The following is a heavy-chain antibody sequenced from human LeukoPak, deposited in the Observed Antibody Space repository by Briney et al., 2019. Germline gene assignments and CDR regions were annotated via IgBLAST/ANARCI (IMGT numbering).Heavy chain of an antibody. V-gene: IGHV1-3*01. J-gene: IGHJ6*04. D-gene: IGHD2-2*01. Sequence: ASVKVSCKASGYIFTNYAMHWVRQAPGQRPEWMGWINSGNGDTKYSQTFRDRVTITRDTSASTAYMELSSLRPEDTAVYYCARGDCSNCYNTDVWGKGTTVTVSS. CDR1: GYIFTNYA. CDR3: ARGDCSNCYNTDV. CDR2: INSGNGDT.